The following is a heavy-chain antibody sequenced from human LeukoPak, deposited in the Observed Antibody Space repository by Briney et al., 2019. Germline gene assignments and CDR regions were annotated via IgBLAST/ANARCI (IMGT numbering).Heavy chain of an antibody. V-gene: IGHV1-2*02. CDR2: INPTSGGL. CDR3: AREKNYYDSSGYYSSYYYYGMDV. CDR1: GYTFTRYY. Sequence: ASEKVSCKASGYTFTRYYMHWVRQAPGQGLERMGWINPTSGGLKYAQKFQGRVTMTRDTSISTAYMELSRLRSDDTAVYYCAREKNYYDSSGYYSSYYYYGMDVWGQGTTVTVSS. J-gene: IGHJ6*02. D-gene: IGHD3-22*01.